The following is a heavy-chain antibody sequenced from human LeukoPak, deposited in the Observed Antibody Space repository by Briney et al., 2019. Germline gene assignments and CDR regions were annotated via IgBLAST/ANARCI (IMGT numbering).Heavy chain of an antibody. V-gene: IGHV3-21*01. CDR1: GFTFCSYS. Sequence: GGSLRLSCAASGFTFCSYSMNWVRQAPGKRLEWVSSISSSSSYIYYADSVKGRFTISRDNAKNSLYLQMNSLRAEDTAVYYCAREGGYSYGSQTIDYWGQGTLVTVSS. J-gene: IGHJ4*02. CDR2: ISSSSSYI. D-gene: IGHD5-18*01. CDR3: AREGGYSYGSQTIDY.